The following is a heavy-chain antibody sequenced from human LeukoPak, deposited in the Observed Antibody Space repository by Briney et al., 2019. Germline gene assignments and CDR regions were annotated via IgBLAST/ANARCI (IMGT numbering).Heavy chain of an antibody. Sequence: SETLSLTCTVSGGSISSSSYYWGWIRQPPGKGLEWIGYIYYSGSTNYSPSLKSRVTISVDTSKNQFSLKLSSVTAADTAVYYCAREGRAVATFDYWGQGTLVTVSS. CDR3: AREGRAVATFDY. V-gene: IGHV4-61*01. CDR1: GGSISSSSYY. D-gene: IGHD6-19*01. CDR2: IYYSGST. J-gene: IGHJ4*02.